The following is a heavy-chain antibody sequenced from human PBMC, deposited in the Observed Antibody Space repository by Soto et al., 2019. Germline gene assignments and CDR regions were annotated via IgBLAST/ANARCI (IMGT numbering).Heavy chain of an antibody. Sequence: KPSETLSLTCAVYGGSFSGYYWSWIRQPPGKGLEWIGEINHSGSTDYNPSLKSRVTISVDTSKNQFSLKLSSVTAADTAVYYCARVYNWNFQFDYWGQGTLVTVSS. CDR3: ARVYNWNFQFDY. CDR1: GGSFSGYY. J-gene: IGHJ4*02. V-gene: IGHV4-34*01. CDR2: INHSGST. D-gene: IGHD1-7*01.